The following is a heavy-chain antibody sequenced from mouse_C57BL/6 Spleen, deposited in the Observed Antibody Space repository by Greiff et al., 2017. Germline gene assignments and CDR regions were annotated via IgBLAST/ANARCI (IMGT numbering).Heavy chain of an antibody. CDR1: GFTFSSYA. D-gene: IGHD1-1*01. CDR2: ISDGGSYT. J-gene: IGHJ4*01. Sequence: EVKVVESGGGLVKPGGSLKLSCAASGFTFSSYAMSWVRQTPEKRLEWVATISDGGSYTYYPDNVKGRFTISRDNAKNNLYLQMSNLKSEDTAMYYCARAYTVVATSYYAMDYWGQGTSVTVSS. V-gene: IGHV5-4*03. CDR3: ARAYTVVATSYYAMDY.